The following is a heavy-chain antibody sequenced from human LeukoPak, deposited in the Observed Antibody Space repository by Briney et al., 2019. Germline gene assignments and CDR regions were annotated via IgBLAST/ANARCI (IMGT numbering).Heavy chain of an antibody. CDR3: ARLGDDYGDYVDNWFDP. CDR2: IIPIFGTA. Sequence: ASVKVSCKASGGTFSSYAISWVRQAPGQGLEWMGGIIPIFGTANYAQKFQGRVTITADESTSTAYMELSSLRSEDTAVYYCARLGDDYGDYVDNWFDPWGQGTLVTVSS. D-gene: IGHD4-17*01. V-gene: IGHV1-69*13. J-gene: IGHJ5*02. CDR1: GGTFSSYA.